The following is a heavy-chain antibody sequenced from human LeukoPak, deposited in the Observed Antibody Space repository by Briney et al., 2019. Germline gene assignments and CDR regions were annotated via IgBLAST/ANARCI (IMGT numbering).Heavy chain of an antibody. Sequence: PSETLSLTCSVSGGSISNYYWSWFRQPPGKGLEWIGYIHYSGNTHYNPSLKSRVTMSVDTSKNQFSLRLSSVTPADTAVYYCARDRGEGIAGTFDYWGQGTLVTVSS. V-gene: IGHV4-59*01. J-gene: IGHJ4*02. CDR1: GGSISNYY. CDR2: IHYSGNT. D-gene: IGHD1/OR15-1a*01. CDR3: ARDRGEGIAGTFDY.